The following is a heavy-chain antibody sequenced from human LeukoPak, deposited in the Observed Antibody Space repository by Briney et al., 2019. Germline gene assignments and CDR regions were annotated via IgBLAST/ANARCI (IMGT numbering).Heavy chain of an antibody. Sequence: GGSLRLSCAASGFTFSSYDMHWVRQAPGKGLEWVAVISYDGSNKYYADSVKGRFTISRDNSKNTLYLQMNSLRAEDTAVYYCAKQYSSSWPYFDYWGQGTLVTVSS. CDR1: GFTFSSYD. V-gene: IGHV3-30*18. J-gene: IGHJ4*02. CDR3: AKQYSSSWPYFDY. D-gene: IGHD6-13*01. CDR2: ISYDGSNK.